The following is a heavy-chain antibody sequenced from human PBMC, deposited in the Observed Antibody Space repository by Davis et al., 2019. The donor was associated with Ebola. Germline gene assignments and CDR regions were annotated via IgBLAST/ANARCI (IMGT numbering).Heavy chain of an antibody. V-gene: IGHV3-30-3*01. CDR2: ISYDGSNK. CDR1: GFTFSSYA. J-gene: IGHJ4*02. CDR3: AREKRKDYGGNSFDY. D-gene: IGHD4-23*01. Sequence: GGSLRLSCAASGFTFSSYAMHWVRQAPGKGLEWVAVISYDGSNKYYADSVKGRFTISRDNAKNSLYLQMNSLRAEDTAVYYCAREKRKDYGGNSFDYWGQGTLVTVSS.